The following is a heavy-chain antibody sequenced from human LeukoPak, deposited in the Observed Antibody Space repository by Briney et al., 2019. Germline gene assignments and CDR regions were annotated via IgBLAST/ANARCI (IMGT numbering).Heavy chain of an antibody. CDR2: IIPILGIA. Sequence: SVKVSCKASGGTFSSYAISWVRHAPGQGLEWMGRIIPILGIANYAQKFQGRVTITADKSTSTAYMELSSLRSEDTAVYYCASEWMRGTVPLDYWGQGTLVTVSS. V-gene: IGHV1-69*04. D-gene: IGHD4-17*01. CDR3: ASEWMRGTVPLDY. J-gene: IGHJ4*02. CDR1: GGTFSSYA.